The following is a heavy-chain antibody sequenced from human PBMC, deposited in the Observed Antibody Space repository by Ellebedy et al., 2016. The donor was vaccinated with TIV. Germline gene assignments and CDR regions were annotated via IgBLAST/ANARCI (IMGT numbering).Heavy chain of an antibody. Sequence: SETLSLTCAVSGGSFSSGGYYWNWIRHNPGKGLEWIGYVSHSGSTDYNPSLKSRVSIFVDTSDTSQNQVSLSLSSVTAADTAVYYCARARGGVVEFNNYYYGLDVWGQGTTVTVSS. CDR1: GGSFSSGGYY. CDR3: ARARGGVVEFNNYYYGLDV. V-gene: IGHV4-31*11. D-gene: IGHD3-10*01. J-gene: IGHJ6*02. CDR2: VSHSGST.